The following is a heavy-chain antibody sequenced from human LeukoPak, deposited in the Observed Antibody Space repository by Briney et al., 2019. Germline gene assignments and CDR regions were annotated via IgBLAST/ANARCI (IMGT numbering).Heavy chain of an antibody. V-gene: IGHV3-30*04. CDR1: GFTFNNYT. D-gene: IGHD3-9*01. CDR2: VSYDGSNK. CDR3: ARSLQYFDYFYFDY. Sequence: GGSLRLSCAASGFTFNNYTMHWVRQAPGKRLEWLSSVSYDGSNKFYADSVKGRLTISRDNSENTLYLQMDSLRTEDTAIFYCARSLQYFDYFYFDYWGQGTLVTVSS. J-gene: IGHJ4*02.